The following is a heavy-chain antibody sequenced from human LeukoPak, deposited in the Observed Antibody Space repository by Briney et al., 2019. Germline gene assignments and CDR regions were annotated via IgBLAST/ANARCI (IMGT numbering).Heavy chain of an antibody. D-gene: IGHD2-8*01. CDR2: IYPSVDTT. CDR1: GYTFTDYY. CDR3: IREYEGGYFDY. J-gene: IGHJ4*02. Sequence: ASVKVSCKTSGYTFTDYYIHWVPQAPGQGLEWIGIIYPSVDTTDSSQKFKGRVIVTRDTSTSTVYMELRTLRSEDTAIYYCIREYEGGYFDYWGQGTLVIVSS. V-gene: IGHV1-46*01.